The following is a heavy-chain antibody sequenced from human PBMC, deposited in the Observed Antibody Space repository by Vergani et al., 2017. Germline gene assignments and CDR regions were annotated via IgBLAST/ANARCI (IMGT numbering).Heavy chain of an antibody. CDR3: ARAGHTIFGVVERGAFDI. CDR2: IYYSGST. J-gene: IGHJ3*02. V-gene: IGHV4-59*01. CDR1: GVSLSSYY. D-gene: IGHD3-3*01. Sequence: QVQLQESGPGLVKPSAPLSLTCPVSGVSLSSYYWSWILPPPGKGLEWIGYIYYSGSTNYNPSLKSRVTISVDTSKNQFSLKLSSVTAADTAVYYCARAGHTIFGVVERGAFDIWGQGTMVTVSS.